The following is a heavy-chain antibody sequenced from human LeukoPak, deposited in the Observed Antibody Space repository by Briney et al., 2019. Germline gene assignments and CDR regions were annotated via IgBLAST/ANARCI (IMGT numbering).Heavy chain of an antibody. CDR2: ISSNGGST. V-gene: IGHV3-64*01. J-gene: IGHJ3*02. Sequence: GGSLRLSCAASGFTFDDYAMHWVRQAPGKGLEYVSAISSNGGSTYYANSVKGRFTISRDNSKNTLYLQMGSLRAEDMAVYYCARARGRDAFDIWGQGTMVTVSS. CDR3: ARARGRDAFDI. CDR1: GFTFDDYA.